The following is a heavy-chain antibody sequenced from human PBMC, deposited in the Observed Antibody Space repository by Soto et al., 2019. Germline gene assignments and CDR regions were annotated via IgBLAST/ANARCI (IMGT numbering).Heavy chain of an antibody. Sequence: PSETLSLTCTVSGGSIDRSNYYWDWIRQPPGKGLEWIGTTYYNGNAYYNPSLKSRVTMSVDTSKNQFSLKLSSVTAADTAVYYCARRYGDYFDYWGQGTLVTVSS. CDR1: GGSIDRSNYY. V-gene: IGHV4-39*01. CDR3: ARRYGDYFDY. D-gene: IGHD4-17*01. J-gene: IGHJ4*02. CDR2: TYYNGNA.